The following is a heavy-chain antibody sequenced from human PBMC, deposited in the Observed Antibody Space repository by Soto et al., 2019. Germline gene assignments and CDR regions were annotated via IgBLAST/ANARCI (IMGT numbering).Heavy chain of an antibody. CDR2: INAGNGNT. J-gene: IGHJ4*02. Sequence: GASVKVSCKASGYTFTSYAMHWVRQAPGQRLEWMGWINAGNGNTKYSQKFQGRVTITRDTSASTAYMELSSLRSEDTAVYYCARDPSRKSSLITIVGVVINGEAFDYWGQGTLVTVSS. V-gene: IGHV1-3*01. CDR1: GYTFTSYA. CDR3: ARDPSRKSSLITIVGVVINGEAFDY. D-gene: IGHD3-3*01.